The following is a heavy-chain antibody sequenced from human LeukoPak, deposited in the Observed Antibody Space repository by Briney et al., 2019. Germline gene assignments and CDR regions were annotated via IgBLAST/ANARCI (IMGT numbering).Heavy chain of an antibody. J-gene: IGHJ4*02. CDR3: ARAVAGTFFDY. Sequence: LGGSLRLSCAASGLTFSNYDMHWVRQATGKGLEWVSVIGIAGDTYYPGSVKDRFTISREDAKNSLYLQMNSLRAGDTAVYYCARAVAGTFFDYWGQGTLVTVSS. CDR2: IGIAGDT. V-gene: IGHV3-13*01. CDR1: GLTFSNYD. D-gene: IGHD6-19*01.